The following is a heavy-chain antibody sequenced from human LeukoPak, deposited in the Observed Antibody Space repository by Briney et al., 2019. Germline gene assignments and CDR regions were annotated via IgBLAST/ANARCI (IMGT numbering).Heavy chain of an antibody. D-gene: IGHD3-16*02. CDR2: INPNNGGT. Sequence: ASVKVSCKASGCTFSGYYMHWMRQAPGQGLEWMGWINPNNGGTNYALQFQGRVTLTRDTSISTAYMELSRLRSDDTAVYYCARIMITFGGVLAFDYWGQGTLVTVSS. V-gene: IGHV1-2*02. J-gene: IGHJ4*02. CDR3: ARIMITFGGVLAFDY. CDR1: GCTFSGYY.